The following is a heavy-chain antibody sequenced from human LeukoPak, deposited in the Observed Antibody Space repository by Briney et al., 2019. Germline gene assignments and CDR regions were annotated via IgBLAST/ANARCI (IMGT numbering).Heavy chain of an antibody. Sequence: PSETLSLTCTVSGGSISSYYWSWIRQPPGKGLEWIGYIYYSGSTNYNPSLKSRVTISVDTSKNQFSLKLSSVTAADTAVYYCARLPNFWSGFDYWGQGTLATVSS. CDR3: ARLPNFWSGFDY. D-gene: IGHD3-3*01. J-gene: IGHJ4*02. V-gene: IGHV4-59*08. CDR1: GGSISSYY. CDR2: IYYSGST.